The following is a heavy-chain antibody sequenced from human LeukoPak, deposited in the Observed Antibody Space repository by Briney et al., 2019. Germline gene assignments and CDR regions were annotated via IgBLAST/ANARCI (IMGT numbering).Heavy chain of an antibody. CDR2: IIPIFGTA. CDR1: GGTFSSYA. Sequence: ASVKVSCKASGGTFSSYAISWVRQAPGQGLEWMGGIIPIFGTANYAQKFQGRVTITADESTSTAYMELSSLRSEDTAVYYCAMGPRAVAGPGVGFWGQGTLVTVSS. CDR3: AMGPRAVAGPGVGF. D-gene: IGHD6-19*01. V-gene: IGHV1-69*13. J-gene: IGHJ4*02.